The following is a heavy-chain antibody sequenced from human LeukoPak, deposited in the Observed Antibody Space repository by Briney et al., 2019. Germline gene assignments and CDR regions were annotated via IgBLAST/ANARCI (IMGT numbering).Heavy chain of an antibody. CDR3: ATRGITVVNPHRTFDY. V-gene: IGHV1-24*01. D-gene: IGHD4-23*01. CDR2: FDPEDGET. Sequence: ASVKVSCKVSGHTLTELSMHCVPQAPGKGLEWMGGFDPEDGETIYAQKFQGRVTMTEDTSTDTAYMELSSQRSEDTAVYYCATRGITVVNPHRTFDYWGQGTLVTVSS. CDR1: GHTLTELS. J-gene: IGHJ4*02.